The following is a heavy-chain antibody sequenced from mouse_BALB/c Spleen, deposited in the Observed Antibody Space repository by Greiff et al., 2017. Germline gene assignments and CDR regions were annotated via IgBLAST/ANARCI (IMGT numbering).Heavy chain of an antibody. J-gene: IGHJ4*01. CDR2: FDPANGNT. D-gene: IGHD2-1*01. CDR1: GFNIKDTY. CDR3: ASIYYGNSEGAMDY. Sequence: EVQLQQSGAELVKPGASVKLSCTASGFNIKDTYMHWVKQRPEQGLEWIGRFDPANGNTKYDPKFQGKATITADTSSNTAYLQLSSLTSEDTAVYYCASIYYGNSEGAMDYWGQGTSVTVSS. V-gene: IGHV14-3*02.